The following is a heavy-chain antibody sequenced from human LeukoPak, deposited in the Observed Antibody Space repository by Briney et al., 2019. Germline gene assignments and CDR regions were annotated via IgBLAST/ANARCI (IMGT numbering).Heavy chain of an antibody. V-gene: IGHV3-23*01. CDR2: ISGSGDNT. CDR3: AKGSYYDSSGSFYFDY. D-gene: IGHD3-22*01. CDR1: GVTFSSYA. Sequence: GGSLRFSCAASGVTFSSYAMSWVRQDPGKGLEWVSGISGSGDNTYYADSVKGRFTISRDNSKNTLYVQVSSLGTEDTAAYYCAKGSYYDSSGSFYFDYWGQGTLVTVSS. J-gene: IGHJ4*02.